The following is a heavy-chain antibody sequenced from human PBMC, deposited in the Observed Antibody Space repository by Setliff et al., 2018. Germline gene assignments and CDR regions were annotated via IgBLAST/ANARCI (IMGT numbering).Heavy chain of an antibody. Sequence: GASVKVSCKTSGYTFTDFYIQWVRQAPGQGLEWMGWINPYTGDTDYAPKFQGRVTVTRDTSVTTAYMDLTRLTSDDTAVYYCVRVTSGRLDFDYWGQGTPVTVSS. CDR2: INPYTGDT. V-gene: IGHV1-2*02. D-gene: IGHD6-19*01. CDR1: GYTFTDFY. J-gene: IGHJ4*02. CDR3: VRVTSGRLDFDY.